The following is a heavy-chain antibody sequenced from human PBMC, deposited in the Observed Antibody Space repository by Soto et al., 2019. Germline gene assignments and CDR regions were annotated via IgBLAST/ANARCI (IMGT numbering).Heavy chain of an antibody. D-gene: IGHD5-12*01. V-gene: IGHV3-11*01. CDR3: ARGEYSDYDEPFDM. J-gene: IGHJ3*02. CDR2: ISSSGSTI. CDR1: GFTFSDYY. Sequence: QVQLVESGGGLAKPGGSLRLACAASGFTFSDYYMSWIRQAPGKGLEWVSYISSSGSTIYYPDAVKGRFTISRDNAKNSVYLQTNRPRVEDTAVYDCARGEYSDYDEPFDMWGQGTMVTVSS.